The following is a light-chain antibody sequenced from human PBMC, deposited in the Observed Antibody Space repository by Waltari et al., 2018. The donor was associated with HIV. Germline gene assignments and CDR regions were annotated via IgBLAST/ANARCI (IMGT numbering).Light chain of an antibody. CDR1: ESLLHSDGKTY. J-gene: IGKJ5*01. CDR2: EVS. CDR3: MQSIQLPII. Sequence: IVMTQTPLSLAVTPGQPASISCKSSESLLHSDGKTYFYWYLQKTGQPPQLLMYEVSNRFSGVPDRFSGSGSGTDFTLKISRVEAEDVGFYYCMQSIQLPIIFGQGTRLEIK. V-gene: IGKV2D-29*01.